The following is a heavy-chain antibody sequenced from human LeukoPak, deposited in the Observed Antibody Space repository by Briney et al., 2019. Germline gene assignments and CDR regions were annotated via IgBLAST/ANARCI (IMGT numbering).Heavy chain of an antibody. Sequence: GGSLRLSCAASGFTVSSNYMSWVRQAPGKGLEWVSVIYSGGSTYYADSVKGRFTISRDNSKNTLYLQMNSLRAEDTAVYYCARVPYSSSPFDYWGQGTLVTASS. CDR1: GFTVSSNY. J-gene: IGHJ4*02. D-gene: IGHD2-2*01. CDR2: IYSGGST. CDR3: ARVPYSSSPFDY. V-gene: IGHV3-66*01.